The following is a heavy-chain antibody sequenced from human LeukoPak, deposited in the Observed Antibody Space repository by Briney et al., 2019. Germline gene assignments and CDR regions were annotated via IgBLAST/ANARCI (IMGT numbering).Heavy chain of an antibody. Sequence: SETLSLTCTVSGYSISSGYYWGWIRQPPGKGLEWIGSIYHSGSTYYNPSLKSRVTISVDTSKNQFSLKLSSVTAADTAVYYCARTPMIDGAFDIWGQGTMVTVSS. J-gene: IGHJ3*02. CDR1: GYSISSGYY. CDR2: IYHSGST. V-gene: IGHV4-38-2*02. CDR3: ARTPMIDGAFDI. D-gene: IGHD3-22*01.